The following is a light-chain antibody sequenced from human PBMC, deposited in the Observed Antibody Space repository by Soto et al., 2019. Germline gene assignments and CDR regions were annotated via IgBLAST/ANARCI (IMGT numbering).Light chain of an antibody. CDR1: QSVSNN. Sequence: EIVLTQSPGTLSLSPGERATLSCRASQSVSNNYLAWYQQNPGQAPRLVIYDASTRATGIPASFSGSGSGTEFTLTISSLQSEDLAVYYCQQFNNRPRTFGQGTKGDIK. J-gene: IGKJ1*01. CDR3: QQFNNRPRT. CDR2: DAS. V-gene: IGKV3-15*01.